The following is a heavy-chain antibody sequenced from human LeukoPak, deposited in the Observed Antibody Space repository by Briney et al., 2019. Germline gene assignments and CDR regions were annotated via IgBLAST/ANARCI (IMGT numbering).Heavy chain of an antibody. V-gene: IGHV3-21*01. J-gene: IGHJ4*02. CDR3: ASGWSGYFASLDY. Sequence: PGGSLRLSCAASGFTFSTYSMNWVRQAPGKGLEWVSSISSGGNYIYYADSMKGRFTISRDNAKNSLYLQMNSLRAEDTAVYYCASGWSGYFASLDYWGQGTLVTVAS. CDR1: GFTFSTYS. CDR2: ISSGGNYI. D-gene: IGHD3-3*01.